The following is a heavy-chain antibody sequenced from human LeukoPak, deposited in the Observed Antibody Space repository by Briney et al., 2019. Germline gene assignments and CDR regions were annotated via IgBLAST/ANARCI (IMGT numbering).Heavy chain of an antibody. D-gene: IGHD2-15*01. J-gene: IGHJ3*02. V-gene: IGHV4-34*01. CDR2: INHGGST. CDR3: ARQPIVVEPTTEVSGQYAFDI. CDR1: GGSFSGYY. Sequence: SETLSLTCAVYGGSFSGYYWSWIRQPPGKGLEWIGEINHGGSTNYNPSLKTRVSISVDTSKNQLSPRLTSVTAADTAVYYCARQPIVVEPTTEVSGQYAFDIWGPGTMVTVSS.